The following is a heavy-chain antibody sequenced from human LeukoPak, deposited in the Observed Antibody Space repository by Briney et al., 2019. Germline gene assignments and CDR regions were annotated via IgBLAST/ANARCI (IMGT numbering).Heavy chain of an antibody. CDR3: ARDRGGGYYDVSGYLDDAFEI. CDR2: IYYSGST. D-gene: IGHD3-16*01. Sequence: SETLSLTCTVSGGAIRSGKYYWSWIRQPPGKGLEWIGYIYYSGSTYYNPSLKSRVTISVDTSKNQSSLKLSSVTAADTAVYYCARDRGGGYYDVSGYLDDAFEIWGQGTLVTVSS. J-gene: IGHJ3*02. V-gene: IGHV4-30-4*01. CDR1: GGAIRSGKYY.